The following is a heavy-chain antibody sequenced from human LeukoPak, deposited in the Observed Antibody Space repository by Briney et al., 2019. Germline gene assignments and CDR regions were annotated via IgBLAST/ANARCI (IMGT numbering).Heavy chain of an antibody. D-gene: IGHD4-17*01. CDR1: GFIFSSYG. CDR3: ARDHYGDYGWYFDL. Sequence: GGSLRLSCAASGFIFSSYGMHWVRQAPGKGLEWAAVIWYDGSNKYYADSVKGRFTISRDNSKNPLYLQMNSLRAEDTAVYYCARDHYGDYGWYFDLWGRGTLVTVSS. V-gene: IGHV3-33*01. J-gene: IGHJ2*01. CDR2: IWYDGSNK.